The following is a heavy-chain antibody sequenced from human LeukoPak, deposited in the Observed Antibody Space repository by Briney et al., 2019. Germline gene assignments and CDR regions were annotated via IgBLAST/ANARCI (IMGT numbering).Heavy chain of an antibody. Sequence: GGSLRHSCAASGFTFSSYDMHWVRQATGKGLGWVSAIGTAGDTYYPGSVKGRFTISRENAKNSLYLQMNSLRAGDTAVYYCARGGRYCSGGSCYSNYYGMDVWGQGTTVTVSS. D-gene: IGHD2-15*01. CDR3: ARGGRYCSGGSCYSNYYGMDV. CDR1: GFTFSSYD. V-gene: IGHV3-13*01. J-gene: IGHJ6*02. CDR2: IGTAGDT.